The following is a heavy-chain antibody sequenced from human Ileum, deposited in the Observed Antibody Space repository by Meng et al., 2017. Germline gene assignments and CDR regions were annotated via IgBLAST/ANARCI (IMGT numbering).Heavy chain of an antibody. Sequence: SETLSLTCTVSGFSINTNYYWGWIRQPPGKGLEWIANFHHSGTTNYNPSLKSRVTLSEDTSKNQFSLKLNSVSVADTAVYYCTRATVWYSGGYWGQGTLVTVSS. CDR2: FHHSGTT. CDR1: GFSINTNYY. D-gene: IGHD1-26*01. V-gene: IGHV4-38-2*02. J-gene: IGHJ4*02. CDR3: TRATVWYSGGY.